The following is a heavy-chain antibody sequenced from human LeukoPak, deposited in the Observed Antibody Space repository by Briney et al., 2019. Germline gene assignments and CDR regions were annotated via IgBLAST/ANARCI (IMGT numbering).Heavy chain of an antibody. D-gene: IGHD2-15*01. CDR3: ARGSGFDY. CDR1: GYTFTGSY. J-gene: IGHJ4*02. Sequence: ASVKVSCEASGYTFTGSYMHWVRQAPGQGLEWMGRINPNSGGTSFAQKFQGRVTMTRDTSISTAYMELTRLRYDDTAVYYCARGSGFDYWGQGTLVTVSS. V-gene: IGHV1-2*02. CDR2: INPNSGGT.